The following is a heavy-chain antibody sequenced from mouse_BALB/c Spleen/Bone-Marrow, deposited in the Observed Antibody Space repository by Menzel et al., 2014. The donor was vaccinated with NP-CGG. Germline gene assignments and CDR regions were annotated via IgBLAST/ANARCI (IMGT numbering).Heavy chain of an antibody. CDR2: IDPSDSQT. J-gene: IGHJ4*01. D-gene: IGHD2-4*01. CDR1: AYTFTTYW. V-gene: IGHV1-69*02. Sequence: QVQLQLSGAELVKPGAPVQLSCTASAYTFTTYWMNWVKQRPGRGLEWIGRIDPSDSQTHYNQQLKHQATLTAHKSSSTGYIQLSSLTSEDSAVDICARGRGDDCCNANDFWGQGTSGTVAS. CDR3: ARGRGDDCCNANDF.